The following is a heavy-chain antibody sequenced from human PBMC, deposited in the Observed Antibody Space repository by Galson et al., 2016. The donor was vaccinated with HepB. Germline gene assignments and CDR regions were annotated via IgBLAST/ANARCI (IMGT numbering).Heavy chain of an antibody. CDR3: AKDRRSRRTDYYYYTYYYYYGMDV. CDR2: ISWDGGST. Sequence: SLRLSCAASGFTFDDYTMHWVRQAPGKGLEWVSLISWDGGSTYYADSVKGRFTISRDNSKNSLYLQMNSLRTEDTALYYCAKDRRSRRTDYYYYTYYYYYGMDVWGQGTTVTVSS. D-gene: IGHD3-3*01. V-gene: IGHV3-43*01. J-gene: IGHJ6*02. CDR1: GFTFDDYT.